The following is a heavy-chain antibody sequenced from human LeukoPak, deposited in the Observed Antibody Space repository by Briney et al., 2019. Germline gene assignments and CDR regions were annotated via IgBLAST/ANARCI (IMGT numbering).Heavy chain of an antibody. J-gene: IGHJ4*02. CDR3: AKKVRGPSHPLDF. CDR2: INPEKRDT. V-gene: IGHV1-2*02. CDR1: GYTFTRYA. Sequence: ASVKVSCKASGYTFTRYAIHWVRQAPGQGLEWMGWINPEKRDTGYAHKFQGRVTMTSDTSISTAYMELSSLRSDDAAVYYCAKKVRGPSHPLDFWGQGTLVTVSS. D-gene: IGHD5-12*01.